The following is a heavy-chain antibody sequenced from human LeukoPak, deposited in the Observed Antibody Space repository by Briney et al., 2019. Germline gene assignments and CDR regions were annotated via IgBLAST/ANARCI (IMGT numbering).Heavy chain of an antibody. V-gene: IGHV3-30*03. Sequence: HPGRSLRLSCAASGFTFSSYGMHWVRQAPGKGLEWVAVISYDGSNKYYADSVKGRFTISRDNAKNSLYLQMNSLRAEDTAVYYCARGALNYCSSTSCYTYYYGMDVWGQGTTVTVSS. J-gene: IGHJ6*02. CDR2: ISYDGSNK. D-gene: IGHD2-2*01. CDR3: ARGALNYCSSTSCYTYYYGMDV. CDR1: GFTFSSYG.